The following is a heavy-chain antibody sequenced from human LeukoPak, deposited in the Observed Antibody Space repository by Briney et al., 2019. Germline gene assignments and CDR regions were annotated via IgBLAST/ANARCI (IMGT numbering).Heavy chain of an antibody. J-gene: IGHJ4*02. CDR2: IWYDGSNK. V-gene: IGHV3-33*01. D-gene: IGHD3-22*01. CDR3: ARDYYDSSGYYPFDY. Sequence: PGGSLRLSCAASGFTFSSYGMHWVRQAPGKGLEWVAVIWYDGSNKYYADSVKGRFTISRDNSKNTLYLQMNSLRAEDTAVYYCARDYYDSSGYYPFDYWAREPWSPSPQ. CDR1: GFTFSSYG.